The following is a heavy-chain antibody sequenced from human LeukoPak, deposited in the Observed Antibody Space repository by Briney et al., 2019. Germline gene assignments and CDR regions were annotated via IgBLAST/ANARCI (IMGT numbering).Heavy chain of an antibody. D-gene: IGHD3-22*01. CDR3: ARFRSAYYYDSSSAFDI. V-gene: IGHV1-18*01. Sequence: ASVKVSCKASGYTFTSYGISWVRQAPGQGLEWMGWSSAYNGNRNCAQKHQGRVTMTTVTSTSTAYMELRSLRSDDTAVYYCARFRSAYYYDSSSAFDIWGQGTMVTVSS. J-gene: IGHJ3*02. CDR2: SSAYNGNR. CDR1: GYTFTSYG.